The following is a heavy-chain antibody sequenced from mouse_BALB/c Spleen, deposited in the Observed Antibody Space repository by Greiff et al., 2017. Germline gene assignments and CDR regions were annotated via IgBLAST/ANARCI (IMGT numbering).Heavy chain of an antibody. V-gene: IGHV2-9*02. Sequence: QVQLKQSGPGLVAPSQSLSITCTVSGFSLTSYGVHWVRQPPGKGLEWLGVIWAGGSTNYNSALMSRLSISKDNSKSQVFLKMNSLQTDDTAMYYCARAARYDGYYYAMDYWGQGTSVTVSS. D-gene: IGHD2-14*01. CDR3: ARAARYDGYYYAMDY. CDR2: IWAGGST. CDR1: GFSLTSYG. J-gene: IGHJ4*01.